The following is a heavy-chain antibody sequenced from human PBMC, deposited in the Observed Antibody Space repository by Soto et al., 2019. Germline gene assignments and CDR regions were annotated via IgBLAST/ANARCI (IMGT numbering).Heavy chain of an antibody. D-gene: IGHD6-13*01. J-gene: IGHJ6*02. CDR1: GYDFTAYD. Sequence: ASVKVSCKASGYDFTAYDINWVRQASGQGLEWMGWMNPINGATGSARRFQGRVSMTRNTATGTAYLELTSLRSDDSAVYYCGRGPSPRAPAGGTPYYYAMDVWGQGTTVTSP. V-gene: IGHV1-8*02. CDR2: MNPINGAT. CDR3: GRGPSPRAPAGGTPYYYAMDV.